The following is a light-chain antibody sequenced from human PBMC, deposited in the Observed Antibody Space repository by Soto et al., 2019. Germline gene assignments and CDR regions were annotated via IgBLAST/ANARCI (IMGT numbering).Light chain of an antibody. CDR1: SSNIGAGYD. V-gene: IGLV1-40*01. J-gene: IGLJ1*01. CDR3: QSYDSSLSGFYV. Sequence: QSVLTQPPSVSGAPGQRVTISCTGSSSNIGAGYDVHWYQQLPGTAPKLLIYGNSNRPSGVTDRFSGSKSGTSASLAITGLQAEEEAAYYFQSYDSSLSGFYVFGTGTKLTVL. CDR2: GNS.